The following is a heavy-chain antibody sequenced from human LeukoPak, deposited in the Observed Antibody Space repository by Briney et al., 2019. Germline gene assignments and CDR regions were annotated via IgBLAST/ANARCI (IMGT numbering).Heavy chain of an antibody. CDR2: IRYDGSNK. Sequence: GGSLRLSCAASGFTFSSYGMHWVRQAPGKGLEWMAFIRYDGSNKYYADSVKVRFTISRDNSKNALYLQMNSLRAEDTAVYYCAKDLYGDYEGSFFDCWGQGTLVTVSS. D-gene: IGHD4-17*01. CDR3: AKDLYGDYEGSFFDC. CDR1: GFTFSSYG. V-gene: IGHV3-30*02. J-gene: IGHJ4*02.